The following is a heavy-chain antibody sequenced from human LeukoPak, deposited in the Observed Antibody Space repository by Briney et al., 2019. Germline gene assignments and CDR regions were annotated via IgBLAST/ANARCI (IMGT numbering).Heavy chain of an antibody. Sequence: PGGSLRLSCAASGFTFSSYGMHWVRQAPGKGLEWVAVISYDGSNKYYADSVKGRFTISRDNSKNTLYLQMNSLRAEDTAVYYCAKSFPSGEVPDYWGQGTLVTVSS. CDR3: AKSFPSGEVPDY. J-gene: IGHJ4*02. V-gene: IGHV3-30*18. D-gene: IGHD7-27*01. CDR1: GFTFSSYG. CDR2: ISYDGSNK.